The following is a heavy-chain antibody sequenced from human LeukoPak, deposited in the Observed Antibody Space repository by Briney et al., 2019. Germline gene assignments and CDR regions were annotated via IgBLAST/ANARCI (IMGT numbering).Heavy chain of an antibody. CDR2: IRSKASGGTT. D-gene: IGHD2/OR15-2a*01. Sequence: GGSLRLSCTTSGFPFGYCAMAWVRQTPGKGLECVGSIRSKASGGTTEYPASVKGRFTISRDDSRGIAYLQMNSLKIEDTAVYYCARWKVTSMLYYWGQGTLVTVSS. V-gene: IGHV3-49*04. J-gene: IGHJ4*02. CDR3: ARWKVTSMLYY. CDR1: GFPFGYCA.